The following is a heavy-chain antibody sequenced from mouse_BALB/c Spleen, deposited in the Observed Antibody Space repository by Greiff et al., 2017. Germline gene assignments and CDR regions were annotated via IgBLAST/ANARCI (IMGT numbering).Heavy chain of an antibody. CDR2: ISSGSSTI. J-gene: IGHJ4*01. Sequence: EVQVVESGGGLVQPGGSRKLSCAASGFTFSSFGMHWVRQAPEKGLEWVAYISSGSSTIYYADTVKGRFTISRDNPKNTLFLQMTSLRSEDTAMYYCARGGLMIKGAMDYWGQGTSVTVSS. V-gene: IGHV5-17*02. D-gene: IGHD2-4*01. CDR1: GFTFSSFG. CDR3: ARGGLMIKGAMDY.